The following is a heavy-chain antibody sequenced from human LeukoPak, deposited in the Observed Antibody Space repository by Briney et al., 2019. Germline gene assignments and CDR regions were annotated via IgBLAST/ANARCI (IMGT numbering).Heavy chain of an antibody. J-gene: IGHJ5*02. CDR3: ARGPDYDILTGYYTP. CDR1: GCTFTSYG. CDR2: ISAYNGNT. Sequence: ASVKVSCKASGCTFTSYGIRWVRQAPGQGLEWMGWISAYNGNTNYAQKLQGRVTMTTDTSTSTAYMELRSLRSDDTAVYYCARGPDYDILTGYYTPWGQGTLVTVSS. D-gene: IGHD3-9*01. V-gene: IGHV1-18*01.